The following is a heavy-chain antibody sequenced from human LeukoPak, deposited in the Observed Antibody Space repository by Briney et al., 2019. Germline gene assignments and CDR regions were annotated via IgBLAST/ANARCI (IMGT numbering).Heavy chain of an antibody. CDR3: VRHIRNTHWDY. V-gene: IGHV3-33*01. CDR2: IWPDGSIE. CDR1: GFTFSSYG. Sequence: GGSLRLSCAASGFTFSSYGMHWVRQAPGKGLEWVAVIWPDGSIEYYADSVKGRFTVSRDNSKNTLYLQMNSLRAEDTAVYYCVRHIRNTHWDYWGQGTLVTVSS. J-gene: IGHJ4*02. D-gene: IGHD2-21*01.